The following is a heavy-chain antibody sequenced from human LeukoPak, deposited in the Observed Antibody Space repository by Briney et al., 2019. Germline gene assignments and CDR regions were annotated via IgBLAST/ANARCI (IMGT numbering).Heavy chain of an antibody. CDR2: IYSGGST. CDR1: GFTVSSDY. CDR3: ARDLLGGPLGLHYGMDV. V-gene: IGHV3-66*01. D-gene: IGHD4-11*01. J-gene: IGHJ6*02. Sequence: GGSLRLSCAASGFTVSSDYMSWVRQAPGKGQEWVSVIYSGGSTYYADSVKGRFTISRDNSKNTLYLQMNSLRAEDTAVYYCARDLLGGPLGLHYGMDVWGQGTTVTVSS.